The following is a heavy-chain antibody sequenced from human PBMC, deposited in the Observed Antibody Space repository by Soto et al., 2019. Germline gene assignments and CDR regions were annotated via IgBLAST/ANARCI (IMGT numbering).Heavy chain of an antibody. CDR1: GFTFSSYW. D-gene: IGHD1-1*01. J-gene: IGHJ6*02. CDR2: IKQDGSEK. Sequence: GGSLRLSCAASGFTFSSYWMSWVRQAPGKGLEWVANIKQDGSEKYYVDSVKGRFTISRDNAKNSLYLQMNSLRAEDTAVYYCARDRIQLERRYYYYGMDVWGQGTTVTVSS. CDR3: ARDRIQLERRYYYYGMDV. V-gene: IGHV3-7*04.